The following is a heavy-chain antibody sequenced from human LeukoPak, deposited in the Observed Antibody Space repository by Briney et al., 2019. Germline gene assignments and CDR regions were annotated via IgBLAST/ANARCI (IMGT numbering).Heavy chain of an antibody. J-gene: IGHJ6*03. CDR3: ARGRGVSSIAARPGYYYMDV. Sequence: PSETLSLTCTVSGGSISSYYWSWIRQPPGKGLEWIGNIYYSGSTNYNPSLKSRVTISVDTSKNQFSLKLSSVTAADTAVYYCARGRGVSSIAARPGYYYMDVWGKGTTVTVSS. CDR2: IYYSGST. CDR1: GGSISSYY. V-gene: IGHV4-59*01. D-gene: IGHD6-6*01.